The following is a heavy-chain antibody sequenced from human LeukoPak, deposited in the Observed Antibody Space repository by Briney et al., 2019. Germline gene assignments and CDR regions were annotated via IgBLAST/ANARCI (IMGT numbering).Heavy chain of an antibody. CDR1: GGTFSSYA. V-gene: IGHV1-69*06. CDR2: IIPIFGTA. CDR3: AREGGRGYSYGRDY. D-gene: IGHD5-18*01. J-gene: IGHJ4*02. Sequence: SVKVSCKASGGTFSSYAISWVRQAPGQGLERMGGIIPIFGTANYAQKFQGRVTITADKSTSTAYMELSSLRSEDTAVYYCAREGGRGYSYGRDYWGQGTLVTVSS.